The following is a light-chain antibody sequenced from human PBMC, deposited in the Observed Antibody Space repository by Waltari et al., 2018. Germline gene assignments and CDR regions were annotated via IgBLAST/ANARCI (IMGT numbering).Light chain of an antibody. J-gene: IGKJ1*01. V-gene: IGKV3-15*01. Sequence: EIVMTQSPATLSVSPGERATLSCRACQIISSNLACYQQKPGQAPRLLIYGASTRAPGIPDRFSGSGSGTQFTLAISSLQSEDSAVYYCQQYNNWPPTTFGQGTKVEIK. CDR1: QIISSN. CDR3: QQYNNWPPTT. CDR2: GAS.